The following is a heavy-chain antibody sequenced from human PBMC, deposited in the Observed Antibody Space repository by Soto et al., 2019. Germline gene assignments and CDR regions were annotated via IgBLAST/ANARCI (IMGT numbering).Heavy chain of an antibody. CDR3: ARHEGNGNVWPLDY. CDR2: IHYSGST. J-gene: IGHJ4*02. V-gene: IGHV4-39*01. CDR1: GDSIGTTHSY. Sequence: QVQLLESGPGLVKPSETLSLTCTVSGDSIGTTHSYWAWIRQSPGKGLEWIGNIHYSGSTYYMPSLRSRVTVSVDTSKNKFSLRLTSVTAEDTAVYYCARHEGNGNVWPLDYWGQGILVTVSS. D-gene: IGHD2-8*01.